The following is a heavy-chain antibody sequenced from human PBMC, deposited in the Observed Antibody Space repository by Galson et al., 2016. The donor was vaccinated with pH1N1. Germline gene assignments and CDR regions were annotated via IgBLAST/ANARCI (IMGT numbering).Heavy chain of an antibody. Sequence: SLRLSCAGSGFTFSNYWMHWVRQAPGKGLEWVANIKHDGSQKYYVDSVKGRFTISRDNAKNSLYLQMNSLRAEDTAVYYCVGAVGAMEAYWGQGTLVTVSS. V-gene: IGHV3-7*04. CDR2: IKHDGSQK. D-gene: IGHD2-15*01. CDR3: VGAVGAMEAY. J-gene: IGHJ4*02. CDR1: GFTFSNYW.